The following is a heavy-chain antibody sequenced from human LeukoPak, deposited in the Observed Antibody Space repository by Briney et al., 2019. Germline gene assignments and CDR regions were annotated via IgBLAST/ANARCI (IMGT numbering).Heavy chain of an antibody. V-gene: IGHV1-24*01. J-gene: IGHJ6*02. D-gene: IGHD3-10*01. CDR2: FDPEDGET. CDR3: ATVKGMVRGVILYYYYGMDV. CDR1: GGTFNTYA. Sequence: GASVRVSCKASGGTFNTYAISWVRQAPGKGLEWMGGFDPEDGETIYAQKFQGRVTMTEDTSTDTAYMELSSLRSEDTAVYYCATVKGMVRGVILYYYYGMDVWGQGTTVTVSS.